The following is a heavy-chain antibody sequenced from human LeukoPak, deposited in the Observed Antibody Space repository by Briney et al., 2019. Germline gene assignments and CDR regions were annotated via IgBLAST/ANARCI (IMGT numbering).Heavy chain of an antibody. V-gene: IGHV3-30*03. J-gene: IGHJ4*02. CDR2: ISTDGSNK. CDR3: ARDWARGDSYYVDY. Sequence: GGSLRLSCAASGFTFSGHGMHWVRQAPGKGLECVALISTDGSNKDYADSVKGRFTISRDNSKNTLYLQMDSLRAEDTAVYYCARDWARGDSYYVDYWGQGTLVTVSS. D-gene: IGHD2-21*02. CDR1: GFTFSGHG.